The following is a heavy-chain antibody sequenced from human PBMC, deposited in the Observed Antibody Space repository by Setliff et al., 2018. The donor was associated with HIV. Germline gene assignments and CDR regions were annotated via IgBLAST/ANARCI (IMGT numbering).Heavy chain of an antibody. J-gene: IGHJ5*02. CDR2: INHSGST. Sequence: PSETLSLTCAVYGGSFSGYSWTWIRQPPGKGLEWIGEINHSGSTSYNPSLKSRVTMSVDTSKNQFSLRLNSVTAADTAVFYCARSYYYDSSGYSSSYWFDPWGQGTLVTVSS. V-gene: IGHV4-34*01. D-gene: IGHD3-22*01. CDR3: ARSYYYDSSGYSSSYWFDP. CDR1: GGSFSGYS.